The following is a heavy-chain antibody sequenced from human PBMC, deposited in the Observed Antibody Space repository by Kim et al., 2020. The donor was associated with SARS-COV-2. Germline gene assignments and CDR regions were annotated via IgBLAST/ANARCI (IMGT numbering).Heavy chain of an antibody. J-gene: IGHJ4*02. CDR3: AREEVYSTGWYGD. CDR1: GGSISRGSFY. Sequence: SETLSLTCTVSGGSISRGSFYWSWIRQPAGKGLEWIGRIYTTGSTNYNPSLKSRLTISVDTSKKQFSLKLTSVTAADTAVYYCAREEVYSTGWYGDWGQGTLVTVSS. CDR2: IYTTGST. D-gene: IGHD6-19*01. V-gene: IGHV4-61*02.